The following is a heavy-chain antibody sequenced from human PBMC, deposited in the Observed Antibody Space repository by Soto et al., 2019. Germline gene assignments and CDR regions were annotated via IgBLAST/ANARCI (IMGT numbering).Heavy chain of an antibody. V-gene: IGHV5-51*01. J-gene: IGHJ6*01. CDR1: GYSFTSYW. D-gene: IGHD3-9*01. Sequence: GESLKLSCKGSGYSFTSYWIGWVRQMPGKGLEGMGIIYPGDSDTRYSPSFQGQVTISADKSISTAYLQWSSLKASDAAMYYCARGLLDILIGYRMDVWGQGTTVTVSS. CDR3: ARGLLDILIGYRMDV. CDR2: IYPGDSDT.